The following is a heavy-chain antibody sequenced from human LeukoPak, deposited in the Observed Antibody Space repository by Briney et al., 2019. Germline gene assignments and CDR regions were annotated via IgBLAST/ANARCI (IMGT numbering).Heavy chain of an antibody. CDR2: ISGSGGST. D-gene: IGHD1-26*01. CDR1: GFTFSSYA. Sequence: PGGSLRLSCAASGFTFSSYAMSWVRQAPGKGLEWVSAISGSGGSTYYADSVKGRFTISRDNSKNTLYLQMNSLRAEDTAVYYCARELYGVGATGHDYWGQGTLVTVSS. J-gene: IGHJ4*02. V-gene: IGHV3-23*01. CDR3: ARELYGVGATGHDY.